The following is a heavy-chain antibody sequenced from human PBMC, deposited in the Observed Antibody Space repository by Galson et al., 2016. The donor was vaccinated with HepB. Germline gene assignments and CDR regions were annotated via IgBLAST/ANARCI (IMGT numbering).Heavy chain of an antibody. D-gene: IGHD3-16*01. J-gene: IGHJ4*02. CDR1: GGSINSRNSY. CDR2: VSHSGKT. V-gene: IGHV4-39*07. CDR3: ARGAKGVTSSAFDT. Sequence: ETLSLTCTVSGGSINSRNSYWGWIRQPPGKGLEYVGSVSHSGKTYYHPSHKSRLDMSVDTSKNQFSLNLTSVTAADTAVYFCARGAKGVTSSAFDTWGQGTLVTVSS.